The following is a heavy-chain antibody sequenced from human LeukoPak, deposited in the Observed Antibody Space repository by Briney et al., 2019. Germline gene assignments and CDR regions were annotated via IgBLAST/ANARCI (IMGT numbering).Heavy chain of an antibody. J-gene: IGHJ5*02. CDR1: GYTFTSYD. Sequence: ASVKVSCKASGYTFTSYDINWVRQATGQGLEWMGWMNPNSGNTGYAQKFQGRVTITRNTSISTAYMELSSLRSEDTAVYYCARGARLLWAATSPWFDPWGQGTLVTVSS. CDR2: MNPNSGNT. V-gene: IGHV1-8*03. CDR3: ARGARLLWAATSPWFDP. D-gene: IGHD3-10*01.